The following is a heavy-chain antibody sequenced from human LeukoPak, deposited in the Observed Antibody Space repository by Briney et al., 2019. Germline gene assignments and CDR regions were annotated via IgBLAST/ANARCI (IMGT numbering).Heavy chain of an antibody. CDR1: GGTFSSYA. Sequence: SVKVSCKASGGTFSSYAISWVRQAPGQGLEWKGGIIPIFGTANYAQKFQGRVTITADESTSTSYMELSSLRSEDTAVYYCARGHGQNYDYVWGSYRYYYFDYWGQGTLVTVSS. CDR2: IIPIFGTA. CDR3: ARGHGQNYDYVWGSYRYYYFDY. V-gene: IGHV1-69*13. D-gene: IGHD3-16*02. J-gene: IGHJ4*02.